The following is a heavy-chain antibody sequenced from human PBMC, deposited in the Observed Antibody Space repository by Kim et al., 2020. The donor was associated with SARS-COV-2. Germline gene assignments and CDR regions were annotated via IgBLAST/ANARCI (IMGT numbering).Heavy chain of an antibody. Sequence: NYAQKLQGRVTMTTDTSTSTAYMELRSLRSDDTAVYYCARGYYDRLLDYWGQGTLVTVSS. V-gene: IGHV1-18*01. CDR3: ARGYYDRLLDY. J-gene: IGHJ4*02. D-gene: IGHD3-22*01.